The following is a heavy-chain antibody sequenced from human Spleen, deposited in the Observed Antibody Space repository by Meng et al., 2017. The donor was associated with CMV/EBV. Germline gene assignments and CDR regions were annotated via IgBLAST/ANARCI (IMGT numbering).Heavy chain of an antibody. V-gene: IGHV3-23*03. CDR2: IYSGGSSA. J-gene: IGHJ4*02. Sequence: GESLKISCAASGFTFSSYAMSWVRQAPGRGLECVSVIYSGGSSAFYADSVKGRFTISRDNSKNTLYLQMNSLRAEDTAVYYCARVETGFDYWGQGTLVTVSS. CDR3: ARVETGFDY. CDR1: GFTFSSYA. D-gene: IGHD1-14*01.